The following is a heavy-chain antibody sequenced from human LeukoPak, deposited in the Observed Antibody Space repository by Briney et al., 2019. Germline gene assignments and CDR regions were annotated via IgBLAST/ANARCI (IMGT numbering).Heavy chain of an antibody. J-gene: IGHJ4*02. CDR1: GFTFSSYG. Sequence: AGGSLRLSCAASGFTFSSYGMSWVRQAPGKGLEWVSAISGSGGRTYYADSVKGRFTISRDNSKNTLYLQMNSLRAEDTAVYYCAWVVPPTDYGSGSYFWDPYYFDYWGQGTLVTVSS. D-gene: IGHD3-10*01. CDR2: ISGSGGRT. V-gene: IGHV3-23*01. CDR3: AWVVPPTDYGSGSYFWDPYYFDY.